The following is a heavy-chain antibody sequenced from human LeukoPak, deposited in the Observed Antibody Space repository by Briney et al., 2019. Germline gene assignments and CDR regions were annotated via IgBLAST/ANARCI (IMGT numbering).Heavy chain of an antibody. V-gene: IGHV1-69*04. CDR1: GGTFSSYA. CDR2: IIPILGIA. J-gene: IGHJ6*02. CDR3: AREAYSGSDYYYYYGMDV. Sequence: SVKVSCKASGGTFSSYAISWVRQAPGQGLEWMGRIIPILGIANYAQKFQGRVTITADKSTSTAYMELSSLRSEDTAVYYCAREAYSGSDYYYYYGMDVWGQGTTVTVSS. D-gene: IGHD1-26*01.